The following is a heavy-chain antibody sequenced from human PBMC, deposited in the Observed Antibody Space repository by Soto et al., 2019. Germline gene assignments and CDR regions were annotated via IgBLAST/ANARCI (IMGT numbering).Heavy chain of an antibody. CDR3: ARDRSSGWYEDYYYYGMDV. CDR1: GGSISSSNW. CDR2: IYHSGST. J-gene: IGHJ6*02. D-gene: IGHD6-19*01. V-gene: IGHV4-4*02. Sequence: SETLSLTCAVSGGSISSSNWWSWVRQPPGKGLEWIGEIYHSGSTNYNPSLKSRVTISVDKSKNQFSLKLSSVTAADTAVYYCARDRSSGWYEDYYYYGMDVWGQGTTVTVSS.